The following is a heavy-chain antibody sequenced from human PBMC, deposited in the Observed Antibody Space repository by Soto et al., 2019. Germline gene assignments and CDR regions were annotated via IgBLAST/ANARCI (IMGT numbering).Heavy chain of an antibody. CDR1: GYSFTNYW. CDR2: IDPSSDSYI. CDR3: ATLADSSGFDY. D-gene: IGHD3-22*01. Sequence: PGESLKISCMGSGYSFTNYWISGVREMPGKGLEWMGRIDPSSDSYINYSPSFQGHVIISVDKSISTAYLQWSSLKASDTASYYCATLADSSGFDYWGQGTLVTVSS. J-gene: IGHJ4*02. V-gene: IGHV5-10-1*01.